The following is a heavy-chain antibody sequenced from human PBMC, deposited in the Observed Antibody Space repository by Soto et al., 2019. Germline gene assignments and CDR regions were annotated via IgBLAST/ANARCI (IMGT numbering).Heavy chain of an antibody. D-gene: IGHD2-8*01. Sequence: EVQLVESGGGLVKPGGSLRLSCAASGFTLSNAWVSWVRQAPGKGLEWVGRIKIKIEGGTTDYAVPVKGRFTISRDNSKNMLYLQMNSLITEDTAVDYFAPNWNFDYWGQGTPVTVS. CDR1: GFTLSNAW. CDR2: IKIKIEGGTT. CDR3: APNWNFDY. J-gene: IGHJ4*02. V-gene: IGHV3-15*01.